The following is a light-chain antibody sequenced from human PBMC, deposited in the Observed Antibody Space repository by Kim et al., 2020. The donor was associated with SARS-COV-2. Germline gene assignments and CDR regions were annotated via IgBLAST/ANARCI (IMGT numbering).Light chain of an antibody. CDR3: QQYGSSPRT. V-gene: IGKV3-20*01. J-gene: IGKJ2*01. CDR1: ESVGSN. Sequence: SVSPEERAALSCGASESVGSNLAWYQQKPGQAPRLLIVGASSRATVIPDRFSGSGSGTDFTLTISRLEPEDFAVYSCQQYGSSPRTFGQGTKLEI. CDR2: GAS.